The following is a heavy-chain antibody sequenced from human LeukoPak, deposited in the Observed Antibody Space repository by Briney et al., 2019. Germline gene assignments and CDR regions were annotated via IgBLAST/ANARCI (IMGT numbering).Heavy chain of an antibody. CDR2: IYHSGST. J-gene: IGHJ4*02. CDR1: GYSISSSYY. D-gene: IGHD3-9*01. CDR3: ARDARELRYFDWLFYFDY. V-gene: IGHV4-38-2*02. Sequence: SETLSLTCAVSGYSISSSYYWGWIRQPPGKGLEWIGSIYHSGSTYYNPSLKSRVTISVDTSKNQFSLKLSSVTAADTAVYYCARDARELRYFDWLFYFDYWGQGTLVTVSS.